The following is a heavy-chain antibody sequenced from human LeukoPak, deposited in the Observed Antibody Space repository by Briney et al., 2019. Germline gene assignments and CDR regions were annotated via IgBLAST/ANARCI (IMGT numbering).Heavy chain of an antibody. Sequence: GASVKVSCKASGYTFTSYYMHWVRQAPGQGLEWMGIINPSGGSTSYAQKFQGRVTMTRDTSTSTVYMELSSLRSEDTAVYYCARGPRCITMIVEINAFDIWGQGTMVTVSS. CDR1: GYTFTSYY. CDR3: ARGPRCITMIVEINAFDI. V-gene: IGHV1-46*01. D-gene: IGHD3-22*01. CDR2: INPSGGST. J-gene: IGHJ3*02.